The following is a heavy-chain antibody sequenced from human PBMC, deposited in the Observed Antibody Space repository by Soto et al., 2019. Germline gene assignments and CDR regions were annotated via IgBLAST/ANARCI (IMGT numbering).Heavy chain of an antibody. J-gene: IGHJ4*02. CDR3: AWDPGSCSSTSCDTSHSDY. CDR1: GFTFSSYA. D-gene: IGHD2-2*03. Sequence: EVQLLESGGGLVQPGGSLRLSCAASGFTFSSYAMSWVRQAPGKGLEWVSAISGSGGSTYYADSVKGRFTISRDNSKNTLYLQMNSLRAEDTAVYYCAWDPGSCSSTSCDTSHSDYWGQGTLVTVSS. V-gene: IGHV3-23*01. CDR2: ISGSGGST.